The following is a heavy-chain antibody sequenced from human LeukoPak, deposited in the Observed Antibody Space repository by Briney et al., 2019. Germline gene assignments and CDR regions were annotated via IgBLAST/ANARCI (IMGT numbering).Heavy chain of an antibody. D-gene: IGHD4-11*01. CDR2: ISGSGGST. V-gene: IGHV3-23*01. CDR3: AKGDYSNYVRSYFDY. CDR1: GFTFSTYW. Sequence: GGSLRLSCAASGFTFSTYWMHWVRQAPGKGLEWVSAISGSGGSTYYADSVKGRFTISRDNSKNTLYLQINSLRAEDTAVYYCAKGDYSNYVRSYFDYWGQGTLVTVSS. J-gene: IGHJ4*02.